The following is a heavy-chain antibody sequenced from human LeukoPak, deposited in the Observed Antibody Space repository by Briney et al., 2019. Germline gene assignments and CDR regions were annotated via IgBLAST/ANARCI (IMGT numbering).Heavy chain of an antibody. D-gene: IGHD4-11*01. Sequence: GGSLGLSCVAPSFVFNNAFMNWVRQGPGKGLEWVGRIKTKTDGGTTDFAAPVKGRFTISRDDSKNTFFLHMNSLNIEDTAVYYCTTGLHYYIDYWSQGTPVTVSS. CDR1: SFVFNNAF. J-gene: IGHJ4*02. V-gene: IGHV3-15*07. CDR2: IKTKTDGGTT. CDR3: TTGLHYYIDY.